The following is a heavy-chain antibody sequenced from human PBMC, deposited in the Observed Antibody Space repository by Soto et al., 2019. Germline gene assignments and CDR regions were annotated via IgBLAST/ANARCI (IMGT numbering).Heavy chain of an antibody. Sequence: PSETLSLTSTVSGVNISSYYWSWIRQPPGKGLEWIGYIYYSGSTNYNPSLKSRVTISVDTSKNQFSLKLSSVTAADTAVYYCARRYGDCFDFWGQGTLVTVSS. J-gene: IGHJ4*02. CDR3: ARRYGDCFDF. D-gene: IGHD4-17*01. V-gene: IGHV4-59*08. CDR2: IYYSGST. CDR1: GVNISSYY.